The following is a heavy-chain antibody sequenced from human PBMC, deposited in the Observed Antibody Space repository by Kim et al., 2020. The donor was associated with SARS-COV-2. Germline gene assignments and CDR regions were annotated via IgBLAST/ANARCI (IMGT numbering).Heavy chain of an antibody. D-gene: IGHD4-17*01. Sequence: GGSLRLSCAASGFTFSSYGMHWVRQAPGKGLEWVAVISYDGSNKYYADSVKGRFTISRDNSKNTLYLQMNSLRAEDTAVYYCARDWNTQNDYGDYGPVDYFDYWGQGTLVTVSS. CDR1: GFTFSSYG. V-gene: IGHV3-33*05. J-gene: IGHJ4*02. CDR3: ARDWNTQNDYGDYGPVDYFDY. CDR2: ISYDGSNK.